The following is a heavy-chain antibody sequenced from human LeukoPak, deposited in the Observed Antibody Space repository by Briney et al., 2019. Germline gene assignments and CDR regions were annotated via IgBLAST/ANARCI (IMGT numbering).Heavy chain of an antibody. Sequence: GGSLRLSRVASGFTFDDYGISWVRQAPGKGLEWVSRIHWNSGSTRYVDSVKGRFTISRDNSKNTVYLQMNSLRTEDTAIYYCAGDKTTGGWYEFDYWGQGTLLTVSS. CDR2: IHWNSGST. J-gene: IGHJ4*02. V-gene: IGHV3-20*04. D-gene: IGHD6-19*01. CDR1: GFTFDDYG. CDR3: AGDKTTGGWYEFDY.